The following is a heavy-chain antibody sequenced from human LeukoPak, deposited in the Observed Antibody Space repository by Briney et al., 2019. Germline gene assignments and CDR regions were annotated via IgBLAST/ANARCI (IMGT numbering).Heavy chain of an antibody. V-gene: IGHV4-4*07. Sequence: SETLSLICTVSGGSISSYYWSWIRQPAGKGLEWIGRIYTSGSTNYNPSLKSRVTMSVDTSKNQFSLKLSSVTAADTAVYYCARERNYGYYYYYMDVWGKGTTVTVSS. CDR3: ARERNYGYYYYYMDV. J-gene: IGHJ6*03. CDR2: IYTSGST. CDR1: GGSISSYY. D-gene: IGHD1-7*01.